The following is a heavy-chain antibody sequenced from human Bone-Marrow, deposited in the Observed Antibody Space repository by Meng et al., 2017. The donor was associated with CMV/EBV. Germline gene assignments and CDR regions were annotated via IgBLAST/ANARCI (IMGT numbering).Heavy chain of an antibody. CDR1: GFTFNSDA. Sequence: GASLRLSCTASGFTFNSDAMSWVRRAPGKGLEWVSTIGGSGGNIYYVDSVKGRFTISRDNSKNTLYLQMNSLRAEDTAVYYCASRGPDWGFHRIWGQGTMVTVSS. CDR3: ASRGPDWGFHRI. J-gene: IGHJ3*02. CDR2: IGGSGGNI. V-gene: IGHV3-23*01. D-gene: IGHD7-27*01.